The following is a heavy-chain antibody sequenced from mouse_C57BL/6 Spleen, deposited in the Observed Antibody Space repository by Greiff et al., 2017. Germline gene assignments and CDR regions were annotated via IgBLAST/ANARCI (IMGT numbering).Heavy chain of an antibody. CDR2: IHPDSGST. CDR1: GYTFTSYW. J-gene: IGHJ3*01. V-gene: IGHV1-64*01. D-gene: IGHD6-1*01. CDR3: ARYNESLGCAY. Sequence: QVQLQQSGAELVKPGASVKLSCKASGYTFTSYWMHWVKQRPGQGLEWIGMIHPDSGSTNYNEKFKSKATLTVDKSSSTAYMQLSSLTSEDSAVYYCARYNESLGCAYWGQGTLVTVSA.